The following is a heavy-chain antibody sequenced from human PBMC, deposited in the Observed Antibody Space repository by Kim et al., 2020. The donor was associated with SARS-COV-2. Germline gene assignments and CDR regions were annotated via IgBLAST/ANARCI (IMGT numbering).Heavy chain of an antibody. Sequence: YSGTTNNTPSLKRRVTLSVDTSKTQFSLKLSSVTAADTAVYYCARFYGDYWGQGTLVTVSS. CDR2: YSGTT. CDR3: ARFYGDY. J-gene: IGHJ4*02. V-gene: IGHV4-31*02. D-gene: IGHD3-10*01.